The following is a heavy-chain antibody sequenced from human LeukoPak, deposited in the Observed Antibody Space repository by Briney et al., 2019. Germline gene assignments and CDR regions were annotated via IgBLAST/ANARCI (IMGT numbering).Heavy chain of an antibody. D-gene: IGHD6-13*01. CDR2: ISSSGSTI. CDR3: AREYSSSWYGFDY. J-gene: IGHJ4*02. V-gene: IGHV3-11*01. CDR1: GFTFSDYY. Sequence: PGGSLRLSCAASGFTFSDYYMSWIRQAPGKGPEWVSYISSSGSTIYYADSVKGRFTISRDNAKNSLYLQMNSLRAEDTAVYYCAREYSSSWYGFDYWGQGTLVTVSS.